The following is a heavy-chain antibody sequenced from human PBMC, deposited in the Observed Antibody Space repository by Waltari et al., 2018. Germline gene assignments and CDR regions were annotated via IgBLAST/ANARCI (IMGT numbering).Heavy chain of an antibody. CDR1: GFTFSSHL. D-gene: IGHD3-9*01. Sequence: EVQMVESGGGLVQPGGSLRLSCAASGFTFSSHLMQWVRQGPGKGLAWVARNNDNGGMTAYADSVKGRVTISRDNAKNILYLEMSILTAEDTAVYYCGRESTTDWYVDHWGQGTLVTVSS. CDR3: GRESTTDWYVDH. V-gene: IGHV3-74*01. J-gene: IGHJ4*02. CDR2: NNDNGGMT.